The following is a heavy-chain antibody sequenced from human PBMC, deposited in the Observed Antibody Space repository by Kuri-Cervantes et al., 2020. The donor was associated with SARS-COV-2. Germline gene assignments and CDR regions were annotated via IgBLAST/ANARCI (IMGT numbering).Heavy chain of an antibody. CDR3: ARLRICGGDCSPSFDY. CDR2: IDPSDSYT. CDR1: GYTFSNYR. D-gene: IGHD2-21*02. J-gene: IGHJ4*02. Sequence: GESLKISCKGSGYTFSNYRISWVRQMPGKGLEWMGRIDPSDSYTNYSPSFQGHVTISADKSISTAYLQWSSLKASDTAMYYCARLRICGGDCSPSFDYWGQGTLVTVSS. V-gene: IGHV5-10-1*01.